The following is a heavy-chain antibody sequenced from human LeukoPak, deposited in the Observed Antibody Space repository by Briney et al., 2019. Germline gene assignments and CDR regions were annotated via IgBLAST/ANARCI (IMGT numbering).Heavy chain of an antibody. D-gene: IGHD5-18*01. CDR2: INHSGST. CDR3: ARVGYGFCDH. V-gene: IGHV4-34*01. J-gene: IGHJ4*02. CDR1: GGSFNAYY. Sequence: SETLSLTCAVYGGSFNAYYWTWIRQPPGKGLEWIGEINHSGSTNYNPSLKSRVTISVDTSKNQFSLKLSSVTAADTAVYYCARVGYGFCDHWGQGTLVTVSS.